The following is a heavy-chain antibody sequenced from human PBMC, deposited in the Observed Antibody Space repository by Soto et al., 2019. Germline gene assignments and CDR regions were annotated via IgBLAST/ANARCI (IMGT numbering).Heavy chain of an antibody. Sequence: QVHLVQSGAEVKKPGASVKVSCKASGYTFTSYGITWVRQAPGQGLEWMGWISAHNGNTDYAQKLQGRVIVTRDTSTSSANMELRSLRSDDTAVYYCARGREGDYWGQGALVTVSS. J-gene: IGHJ4*02. CDR2: ISAHNGNT. CDR3: ARGREGDY. V-gene: IGHV1-18*01. D-gene: IGHD1-26*01. CDR1: GYTFTSYG.